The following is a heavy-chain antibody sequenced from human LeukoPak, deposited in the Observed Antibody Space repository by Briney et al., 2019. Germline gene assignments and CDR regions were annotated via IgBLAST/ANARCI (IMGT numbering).Heavy chain of an antibody. J-gene: IGHJ3*02. Sequence: KPGRSLRLSCAASGFTFSSYAMHWVRQPPGKGLEWVGSVFYSGNTYYKSSLKSRVTMSVDTSKNQFSLKLSSVTAADTAVYYCASFPPPQQLVPFAGDAFDIWAQGTMVTVFS. V-gene: IGHV4-39*01. CDR2: VFYSGNT. D-gene: IGHD6-13*01. CDR1: GFTFSSYAMH. CDR3: ASFPPPQQLVPFAGDAFDI.